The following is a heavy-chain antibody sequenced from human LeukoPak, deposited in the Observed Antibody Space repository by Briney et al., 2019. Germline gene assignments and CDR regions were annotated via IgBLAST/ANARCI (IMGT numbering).Heavy chain of an antibody. CDR2: INPSGGST. Sequence: GASVKVSCKASGYTFTSYYMHWVRQAPGQGLEWMGIINPSGGSTSYAQKFQGRVTMTRDTSTSIVYMELSSLRSEDTAVYYCARGGAIQLTNRGYFDYWGQGTLVTVSS. D-gene: IGHD5-18*01. V-gene: IGHV1-46*01. CDR1: GYTFTSYY. J-gene: IGHJ4*02. CDR3: ARGGAIQLTNRGYFDY.